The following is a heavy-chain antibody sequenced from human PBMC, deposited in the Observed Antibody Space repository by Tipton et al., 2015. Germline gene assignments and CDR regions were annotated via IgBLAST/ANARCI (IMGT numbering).Heavy chain of an antibody. CDR3: ARQGGAFDI. Sequence: QLVQSGAEVRKPGESLKISCKASGFSFASHWIGWVRQMSGKGQEWMGIIYLGDSDTKYSPSFQGQVTMSADKSISTAYLQWSSLKASDTAMYYCARQGGAFDIWGQGTMVTVSS. J-gene: IGHJ3*02. V-gene: IGHV5-51*01. CDR2: IYLGDSDT. CDR1: GFSFASHW.